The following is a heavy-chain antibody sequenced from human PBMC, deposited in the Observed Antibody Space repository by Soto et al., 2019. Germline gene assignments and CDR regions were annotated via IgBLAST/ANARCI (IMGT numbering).Heavy chain of an antibody. CDR3: TKEENQNYDVDY. J-gene: IGHJ4*02. Sequence: QVHLVESGGGVVRPGGSLRLSCVGSGFTFANHGIQWIRQAPGKGLEWVAIISRDGSGEYFADSVKGRFTISKDNSKNTVYLDRNKLRRDATAGYHFTKEENQNYDVDYWGKGPLVTVST. CDR1: GFTFANHG. V-gene: IGHV3-30*18. CDR2: ISRDGSGE. D-gene: IGHD3-3*01.